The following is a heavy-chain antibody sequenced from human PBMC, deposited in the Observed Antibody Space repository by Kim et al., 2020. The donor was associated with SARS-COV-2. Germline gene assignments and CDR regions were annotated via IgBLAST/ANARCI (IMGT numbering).Heavy chain of an antibody. CDR3: ANHGYPLPTLDF. Sequence: GGSLRLSCSASGFTFVNYAMSWVRQAPGKGLEWVSAISGSGGTTYYADSVKGRFTISRDNSKSTLYLQMNSLGAEDTALYYCANHGYPLPTLDFWGQGTLVTVSS. CDR2: ISGSGGTT. V-gene: IGHV3-23*01. CDR1: GFTFVNYA. D-gene: IGHD2-15*01. J-gene: IGHJ4*02.